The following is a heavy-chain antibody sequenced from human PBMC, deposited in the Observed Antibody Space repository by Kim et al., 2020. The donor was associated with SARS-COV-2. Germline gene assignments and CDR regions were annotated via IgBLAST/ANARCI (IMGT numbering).Heavy chain of an antibody. Sequence: GGSLRLSCAASGFTVSSNYMSWVRQAPGKGLEWVSVIYSGGSTYYADSVKGRFTISRDNSKNTLYLQMNSLRAEDTAVYYCARPAAGTLAAFDIWGQGTMVTVSS. CDR3: ARPAAGTLAAFDI. CDR2: IYSGGST. V-gene: IGHV3-66*04. D-gene: IGHD6-13*01. CDR1: GFTVSSNY. J-gene: IGHJ3*02.